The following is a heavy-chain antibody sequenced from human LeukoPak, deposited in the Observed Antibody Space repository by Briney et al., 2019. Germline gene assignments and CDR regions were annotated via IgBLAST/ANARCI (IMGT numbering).Heavy chain of an antibody. CDR2: IYNSGST. D-gene: IGHD3-22*01. V-gene: IGHV4-4*07. J-gene: IGHJ3*02. CDR3: ARDIYDSSGFDAFDI. Sequence: NPSETLSLTCTVSGGSISNHYWSWIRQPAGKELEWIGRIYNSGSTNYNPSLKSRVTMSVDTSKNQFSLKLSSVTAADTAVYYCARDIYDSSGFDAFDIWGQGTLVTVSS. CDR1: GGSISNHY.